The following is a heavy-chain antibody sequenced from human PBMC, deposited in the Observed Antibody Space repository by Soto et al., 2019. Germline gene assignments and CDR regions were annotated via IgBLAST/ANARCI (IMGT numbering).Heavy chain of an antibody. D-gene: IGHD3-16*01. V-gene: IGHV1-69*08. CDR2: IIPILGIA. J-gene: IGHJ4*02. CDR1: GGTFSSYT. CDR3: ATEISAARRDGGY. Sequence: QVQLVQSGAEVKKPGSSVKVSCKASGGTFSSYTISWVRQAPGQRLEWMGRIIPILGIANYAQKFQGRVTITADKSTSTAYMELSSLRSEDTAVYYCATEISAARRDGGYWGQATLVTVSS.